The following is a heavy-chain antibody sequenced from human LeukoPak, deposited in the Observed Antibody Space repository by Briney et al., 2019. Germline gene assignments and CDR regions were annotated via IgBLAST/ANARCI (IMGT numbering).Heavy chain of an antibody. J-gene: IGHJ4*02. Sequence: GRSLRPSCAASGFTFSRYAMQWVRQAPGKGLEWVAVISDDGSSIHYADSVKGRFTISRDNSRNTLYLQMNSLRPEDTAVYYCAGPSDYSPFDYWGQGTLVTVSS. V-gene: IGHV3-30*04. D-gene: IGHD4-11*01. CDR2: ISDDGSSI. CDR3: AGPSDYSPFDY. CDR1: GFTFSRYA.